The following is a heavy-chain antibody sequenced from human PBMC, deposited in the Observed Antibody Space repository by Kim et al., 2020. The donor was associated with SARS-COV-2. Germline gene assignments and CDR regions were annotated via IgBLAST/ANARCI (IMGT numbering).Heavy chain of an antibody. Sequence: GGSLRLSCATSGFTFSAYDMNWVRQAPGKGLEWLSFITKSSATIYYADSVPGRFTISRDNAKNSLYLQMNSLRDEDTALYYCVRDRMGGAFDIWGQGTMV. CDR2: ITKSSATI. CDR3: VRDRMGGAFDI. J-gene: IGHJ3*02. D-gene: IGHD3-16*01. V-gene: IGHV3-48*02. CDR1: GFTFSAYD.